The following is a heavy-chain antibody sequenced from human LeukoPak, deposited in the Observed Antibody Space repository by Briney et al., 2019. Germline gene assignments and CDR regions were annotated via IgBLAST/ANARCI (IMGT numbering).Heavy chain of an antibody. D-gene: IGHD3-22*01. CDR1: GFTFSSYA. J-gene: IGHJ4*02. Sequence: GGSLRLSCAASGFTFSSYAMSWVRQAPGKGLEWVAVIWYDGSNKYYADSVKGRFTISRDNSKNTLYLQMNSLRAEDTAVYYCAKERYYYDRSGTPDYWGQGTLVTVSS. CDR2: IWYDGSNK. V-gene: IGHV3-30*02. CDR3: AKERYYYDRSGTPDY.